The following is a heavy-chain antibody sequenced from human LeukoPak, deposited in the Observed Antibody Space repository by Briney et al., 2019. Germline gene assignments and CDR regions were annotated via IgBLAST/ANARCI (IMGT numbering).Heavy chain of an antibody. CDR2: INPNSGGT. D-gene: IGHD2-15*01. CDR3: ARGDLFYCSGGSCYYFDY. J-gene: IGHJ4*02. Sequence: ASVKVSCKASGYTFTGYYMHWVRQAPGQGLEWMGWINPNSGGTNYAQKFQGRVTMTRDTSISTAYMELSRLRSDDTAVYYCARGDLFYCSGGSCYYFDYWGQGTLVTVSS. CDR1: GYTFTGYY. V-gene: IGHV1-2*02.